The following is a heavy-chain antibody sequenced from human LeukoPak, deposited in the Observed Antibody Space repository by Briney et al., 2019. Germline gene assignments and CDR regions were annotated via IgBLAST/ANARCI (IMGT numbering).Heavy chain of an antibody. CDR2: IITILGIA. J-gene: IGHJ6*02. D-gene: IGHD1-26*01. Sequence: ASVKVSCKASGGTFSSYAISWVRQAPGQGLEWMGRIITILGIANYAQKFQGRDTITADRSTSTAYMELSSLRSEDTAVYYCARDRKWELPRICYGMDVWSQGTTVTVSS. V-gene: IGHV1-69*04. CDR3: ARDRKWELPRICYGMDV. CDR1: GGTFSSYA.